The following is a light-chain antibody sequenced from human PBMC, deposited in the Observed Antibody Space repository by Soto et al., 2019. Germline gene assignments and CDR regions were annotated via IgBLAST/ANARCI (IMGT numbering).Light chain of an antibody. CDR3: QQYGRSPPEFT. J-gene: IGKJ3*01. CDR1: QTISSNY. CDR2: GAS. Sequence: EIVLTQSPGTLSLSAGERATLSCRGSQTISSNYLAWYQQKPGQAPRLLIFGASYRATGIPDRFSGSGSGTDFTLTISRLEPEDFAVYYCQQYGRSPPEFTFGPGTKVDIK. V-gene: IGKV3-20*01.